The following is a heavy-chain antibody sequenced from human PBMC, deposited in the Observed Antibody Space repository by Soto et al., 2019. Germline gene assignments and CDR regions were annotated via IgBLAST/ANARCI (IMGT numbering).Heavy chain of an antibody. CDR3: AKTHTSESGRFDP. V-gene: IGHV1-69*17. Sequence: QLQLAQSGADVKKAGSSVKVSCKASGGTLSNSAFSWVRQAPGQGLEWMGGIIPVFGIVNYAQKFQGRVTITSDKSTNTVYMDLRGLRSDDTATYYCAKTHTSESGRFDPWGQGTLVTVSS. D-gene: IGHD2-2*01. CDR2: IIPVFGIV. CDR1: GGTLSNSA. J-gene: IGHJ5*02.